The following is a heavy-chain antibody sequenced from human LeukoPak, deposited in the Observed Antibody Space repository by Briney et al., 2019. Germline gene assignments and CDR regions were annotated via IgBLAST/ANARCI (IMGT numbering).Heavy chain of an antibody. D-gene: IGHD6-19*01. CDR1: GFTFSSYW. CDR2: INSDGSST. Sequence: PGGSLRLSCVASGFTFSSYWMHWVRQAPGKGLVWVSHINSDGSSTTYADSVKGRFTISRDNAKNTLYLQMNSLRAEDTAVYYCAGLSVAGTDYYYYYGMDVWGKGTTVTVSS. J-gene: IGHJ6*04. V-gene: IGHV3-74*01. CDR3: AGLSVAGTDYYYYYGMDV.